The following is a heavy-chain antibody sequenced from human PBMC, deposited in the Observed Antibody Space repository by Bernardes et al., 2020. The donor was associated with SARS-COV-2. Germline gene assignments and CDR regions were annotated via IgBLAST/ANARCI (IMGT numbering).Heavy chain of an antibody. Sequence: SETLSLTCAVSGGSISSGGYSWSWIRQPPGKGLEWIGYIYHSGSTYYNPSLKSRVTISVDRSKNQFSLKLSSVTAADTAVYYCARGYDYGQGNWFDPWGQGTLVTVSS. D-gene: IGHD4-17*01. CDR3: ARGYDYGQGNWFDP. CDR2: IYHSGST. CDR1: GGSISSGGYS. V-gene: IGHV4-30-2*01. J-gene: IGHJ5*02.